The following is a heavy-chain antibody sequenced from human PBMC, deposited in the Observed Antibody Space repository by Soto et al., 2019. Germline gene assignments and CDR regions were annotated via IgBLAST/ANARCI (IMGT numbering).Heavy chain of an antibody. D-gene: IGHD4-4*01. CDR3: VRDCLQCGSGDSDY. V-gene: IGHV3-7*01. CDR2: KNQDGSQK. Sequence: PGGSLRLSCAASEFTFNTYWLSWVRQAPGKGLEWVANKNQDGSQKYYVESVTGRITISRDNDKNSLYLQMNSLRAEDTAVYYCVRDCLQCGSGDSDYWGQGS. CDR1: EFTFNTYW. J-gene: IGHJ4*02.